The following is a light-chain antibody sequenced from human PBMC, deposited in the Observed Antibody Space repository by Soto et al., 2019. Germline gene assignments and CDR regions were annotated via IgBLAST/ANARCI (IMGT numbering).Light chain of an antibody. CDR2: DAS. Sequence: EILLTQSPATLSLSPGERATLSCRASQSISSYLAWYQQKPGQAPRLLIYDASNRATGIPARFSGSGYGTDFTLTISRMETEDFAVYYCQQYGSSPITFGHGTRLEIK. CDR3: QQYGSSPIT. CDR1: QSISSY. V-gene: IGKV3-20*01. J-gene: IGKJ5*01.